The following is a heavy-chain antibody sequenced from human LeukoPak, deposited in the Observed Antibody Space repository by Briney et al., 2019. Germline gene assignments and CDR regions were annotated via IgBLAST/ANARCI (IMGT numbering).Heavy chain of an antibody. Sequence: ASVKVSCKASGYTFTGYYMHWVRQATGQGLEWMGWMNPNSGNTGYAQKFQGRVTMTRNTSISTAYMELSSLRSEDTAVYYCARGGAYYYGSEPANWFDPWGQGTLVTVSS. CDR1: GYTFTGYY. CDR3: ARGGAYYYGSEPANWFDP. V-gene: IGHV1-8*02. CDR2: MNPNSGNT. D-gene: IGHD3-10*01. J-gene: IGHJ5*02.